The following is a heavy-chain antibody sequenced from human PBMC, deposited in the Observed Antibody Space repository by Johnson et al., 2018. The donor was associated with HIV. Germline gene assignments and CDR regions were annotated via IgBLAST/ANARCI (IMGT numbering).Heavy chain of an antibody. D-gene: IGHD3-10*01. CDR1: GFTVSSNY. CDR2: ISSGGDT. V-gene: IGHV3-66*01. J-gene: IGHJ3*02. CDR3: ARGHMVRGVTHAFDI. Sequence: VQLVESGGGLVQPGRSLRLSCTASGFTVSSNYMSWVRQAPGKGLEWVSVISSGGDTWYAGSVTGRFIIARDNSKNTLYLQMNSLRAEDTAVYYCARGHMVRGVTHAFDIWGQGTMVTVSS.